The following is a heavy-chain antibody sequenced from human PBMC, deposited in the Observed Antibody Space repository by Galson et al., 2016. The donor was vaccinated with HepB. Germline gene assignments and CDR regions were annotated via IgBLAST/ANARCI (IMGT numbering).Heavy chain of an antibody. J-gene: IGHJ5*02. CDR1: GGSVDSTTYY. CDR2: FYYFGTT. D-gene: IGHD3-3*01. Sequence: SETLSLTCTVSGGSVDSTTYYWGWIRQPPGKGLEWIGSFYYFGTTYYNPSLKSRATIAADTAKTFSLNLTSVTAADTAVYCCVGFGMVPDAMNFFDPWGQGARVTVSP. V-gene: IGHV4-39*01. CDR3: VGFGMVPDAMNFFDP.